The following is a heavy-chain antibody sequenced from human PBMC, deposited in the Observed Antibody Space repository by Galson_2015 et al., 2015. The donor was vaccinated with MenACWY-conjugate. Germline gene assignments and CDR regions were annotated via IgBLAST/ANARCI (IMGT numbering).Heavy chain of an antibody. D-gene: IGHD5-12*01. Sequence: SLRLSCAASGFTFSDYYMSWIRQAPGKGLEWVSYISSSSSYTNYADSVKGRFTTSRDNAKNSLYLQMNSLRAEDTAVYYCARKGYSGYDFDYWGQGTLVTVSS. CDR2: ISSSSSYT. CDR1: GFTFSDYY. V-gene: IGHV3-11*03. CDR3: ARKGYSGYDFDY. J-gene: IGHJ4*02.